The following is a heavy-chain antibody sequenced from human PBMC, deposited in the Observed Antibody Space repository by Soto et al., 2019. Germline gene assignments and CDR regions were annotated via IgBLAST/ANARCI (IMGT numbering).Heavy chain of an antibody. CDR2: IWYDGSNK. J-gene: IGHJ4*02. CDR1: GFTFSSYG. CDR3: ARDLHEQLWSSGPYYFDY. D-gene: IGHD5-18*01. Sequence: GGSLRLSCAASGFTFSSYGMHWVRQAPGKGLEWVAVIWYDGSNKYYADSEKGRFTISRDNSKNTLYLQMNSLRAEDTAVYYCARDLHEQLWSSGPYYFDYWGQGTLVTVSS. V-gene: IGHV3-33*01.